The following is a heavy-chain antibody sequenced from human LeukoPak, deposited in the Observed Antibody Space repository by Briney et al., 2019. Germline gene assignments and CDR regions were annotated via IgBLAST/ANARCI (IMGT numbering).Heavy chain of an antibody. D-gene: IGHD3-10*01. CDR3: ASLWFGELFGFDY. V-gene: IGHV3-30*02. J-gene: IGHJ4*02. CDR1: GFTFSSYG. CDR2: IRYDGSNK. Sequence: GGSLRLSCAASGFTFSSYGMHWVRQAPGKGLEWVAFIRYDGSNKYHADSVKGRFTISRDNSKNTLYLQMNSLRAEDTAVYYCASLWFGELFGFDYWGQGTLVTVSS.